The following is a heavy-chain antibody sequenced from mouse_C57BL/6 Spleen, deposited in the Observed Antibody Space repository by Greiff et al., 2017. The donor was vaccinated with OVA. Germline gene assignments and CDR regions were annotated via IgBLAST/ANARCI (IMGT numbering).Heavy chain of an antibody. V-gene: IGHV1-81*01. CDR2: IYPRSGNT. D-gene: IGHD1-1*01. CDR3: ARDTTVVAKDWFAY. Sequence: QVHVKQSGAELARPGASVKLSCKASGYTFTSYGISWVKQRTGQGLEWIGEIYPRSGNTYYNEKFKGKATLTADKSSSTAYMELRSLTSEDSAVYFCARDTTVVAKDWFAYWGQGTLVTVSA. CDR1: GYTFTSYG. J-gene: IGHJ3*01.